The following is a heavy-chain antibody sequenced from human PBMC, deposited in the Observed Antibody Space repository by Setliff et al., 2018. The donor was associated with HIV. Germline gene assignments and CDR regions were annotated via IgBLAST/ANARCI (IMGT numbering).Heavy chain of an antibody. V-gene: IGHV3-30*02. D-gene: IGHD6-13*01. CDR1: GFIFSSYG. CDR2: IKYDGTYE. J-gene: IGHJ4*02. Sequence: GGSLRLSCAASGFIFSSYGMHWVRQAPGKGLEWVAFIKYDGTYEYYADSVKGRFTISRDNAKNTLYLQMNSLRAEDTAVYYCAKDHATSSWFTALLDYWGQGALVTVSS. CDR3: AKDHATSSWFTALLDY.